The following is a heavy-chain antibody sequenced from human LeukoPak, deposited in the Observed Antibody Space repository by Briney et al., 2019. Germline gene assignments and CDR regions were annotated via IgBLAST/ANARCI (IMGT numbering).Heavy chain of an antibody. Sequence: ASVKVSCKASGYTLTSYDINWVRQAPGQGLEWMGWINPNSGGTNYAQKFQGRVTMTRDTSISTAYMELSRLRSDDTAVYYCARPYSSSWSQFDYWGQGTLVTVSS. CDR3: ARPYSSSWSQFDY. CDR1: GYTLTSYD. CDR2: INPNSGGT. D-gene: IGHD6-13*01. J-gene: IGHJ4*02. V-gene: IGHV1-2*02.